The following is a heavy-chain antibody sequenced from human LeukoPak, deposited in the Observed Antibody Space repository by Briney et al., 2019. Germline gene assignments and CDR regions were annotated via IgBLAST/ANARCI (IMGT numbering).Heavy chain of an antibody. D-gene: IGHD6-19*01. CDR1: GGSFSGYY. V-gene: IGHV4-34*01. Sequence: PSETLSLTCAVYGGSFSGYYRSWIRQPPGKGLEWIGEINHSGSTNYNPSLKSRVTISVDTSKNQFSLKLSSVTAADTAVYYCARGGLAVAGNYWGQGTLVTVSS. J-gene: IGHJ4*02. CDR3: ARGGLAVAGNY. CDR2: INHSGST.